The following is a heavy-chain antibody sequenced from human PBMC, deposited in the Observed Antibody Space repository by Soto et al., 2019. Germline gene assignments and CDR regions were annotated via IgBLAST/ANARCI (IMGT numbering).Heavy chain of an antibody. CDR2: INNSGIT. J-gene: IGHJ6*02. CDR3: ARDRPWDCSSSNYCYYYGLDV. D-gene: IGHD2-2*01. Sequence: PSETLSLTCNVSGGSFSSDHWGWIRQPPGKGLEWIGKINNSGITNYNPSLKSRATISVDTSKNQFSLKLTSVTAADTAVYYCARDRPWDCSSSNYCYYYGLDVWGQGTKVTVSS. CDR1: GGSFSSDH. V-gene: IGHV4-59*01.